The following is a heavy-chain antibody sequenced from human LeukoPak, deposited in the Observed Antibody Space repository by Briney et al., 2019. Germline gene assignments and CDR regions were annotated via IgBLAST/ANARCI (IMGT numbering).Heavy chain of an antibody. CDR1: GGSFSGYY. V-gene: IGHV4-34*01. Sequence: SETLSLTCADYGGSFSGYYWSWIRQPPGKGLEWMGEINHIGSTKYNPSIKSRVTISVDTSKNQFSLKLSSVTAADTAVYYCARGRSTTMTTSLAEDFDYWGQGTLVTVSS. CDR2: INHIGST. CDR3: ARGRSTTMTTSLAEDFDY. D-gene: IGHD4-17*01. J-gene: IGHJ4*02.